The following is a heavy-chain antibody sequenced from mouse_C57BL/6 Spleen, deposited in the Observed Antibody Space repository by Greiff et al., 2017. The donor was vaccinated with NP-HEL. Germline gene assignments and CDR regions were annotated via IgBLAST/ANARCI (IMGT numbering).Heavy chain of an antibody. J-gene: IGHJ2*01. CDR2: INPYNGDT. V-gene: IGHV1-20*01. D-gene: IGHD1-1*01. Sequence: EVQLVESGPELVKPGASVKISCKASGYSFTGYFMNWVMQSHGKSLEWIGRINPYNGDTFYNQKFKGKATLTVDKSSSTAHMELRSRTSEDSAVYYCARGGGSSPYFDYWGQGTTLTVSS. CDR3: ARGGGSSPYFDY. CDR1: GYSFTGYF.